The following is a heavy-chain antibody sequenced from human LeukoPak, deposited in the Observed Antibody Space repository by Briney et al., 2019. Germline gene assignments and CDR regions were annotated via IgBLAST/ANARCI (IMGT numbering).Heavy chain of an antibody. Sequence: AGSLTHSCPLSGFSFSTYCMHWVSQAVTNGREWVAVIFNEGSNKYYGDSVKGRFTISRNNTKNTLYLQMNTLRAEDMAVYDCAEDLNRQWVGALHYDFDDWGQGTMVTVSS. V-gene: IGHV3-30*18. CDR1: GFSFSTYC. D-gene: IGHD1-14*01. CDR3: AEDLNRQWVGALHYDFDD. J-gene: IGHJ4*02. CDR2: IFNEGSNK.